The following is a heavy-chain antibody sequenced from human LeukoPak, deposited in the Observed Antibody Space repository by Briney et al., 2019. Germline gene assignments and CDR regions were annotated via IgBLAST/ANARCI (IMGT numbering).Heavy chain of an antibody. CDR3: ARDLSPVVVPAAPPEY. Sequence: WASVKVSCKASGYTFTSYGISWVRQAPGQGLEWMGWINPNSGGTNYAQKFQGRVTMTRDTSISTAYMELSRLRSDDTAVYYCARDLSPVVVPAAPPEYWGQGTLVTVSS. CDR2: INPNSGGT. J-gene: IGHJ4*02. CDR1: GYTFTSYG. D-gene: IGHD2-2*01. V-gene: IGHV1-2*02.